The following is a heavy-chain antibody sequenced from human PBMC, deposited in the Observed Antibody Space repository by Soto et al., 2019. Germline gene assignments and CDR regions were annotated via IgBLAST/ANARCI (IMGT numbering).Heavy chain of an antibody. V-gene: IGHV3-11*06. J-gene: IGHJ4*02. Sequence: PWGSLRLSCAASGFTFSDYYMSCIRQAPGKGLEWVSYISSSSIYTNYADSVKGRFTISRDNAKNSLYLQINSLRAEDTAVYYCARHRRGCFDYWGQGTLVTVSS. CDR2: ISSSSIYT. CDR3: ARHRRGCFDY. D-gene: IGHD3-10*01. CDR1: GFTFSDYY.